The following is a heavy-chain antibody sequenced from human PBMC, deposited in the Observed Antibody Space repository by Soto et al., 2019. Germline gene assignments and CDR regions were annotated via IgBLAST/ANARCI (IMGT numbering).Heavy chain of an antibody. D-gene: IGHD2-21*02. V-gene: IGHV1-69*02. CDR1: GGTFSSYT. CDR2: IIPILGIA. CDR3: AWSDGYGSLCDAFDL. J-gene: IGHJ3*01. Sequence: QVQLVQSGAEVKKPGSSVKVSCKASGGTFSSYTISWVRQAPGQGLEWMGRIIPILGIANYAQKFQGRVTITADKSTSTDYMELSCLTSEDTAVYYCAWSDGYGSLCDAFDLWGQGTMGTGSS.